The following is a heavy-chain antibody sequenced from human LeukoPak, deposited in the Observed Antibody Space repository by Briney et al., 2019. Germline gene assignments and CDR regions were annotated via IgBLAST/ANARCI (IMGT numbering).Heavy chain of an antibody. J-gene: IGHJ2*01. Sequence: SETLSLTCTVSGGSVSSGSYYWSWIRQPPGKGLEWIGYIYYSGSTNYNPSLKSRVTISVDTSKNQFSLKLSSATAADTAVYYCARVGYYDILTGYSPYWYFDLWGRGTLVTVSS. CDR2: IYYSGST. D-gene: IGHD3-9*01. CDR3: ARVGYYDILTGYSPYWYFDL. V-gene: IGHV4-61*01. CDR1: GGSVSSGSYY.